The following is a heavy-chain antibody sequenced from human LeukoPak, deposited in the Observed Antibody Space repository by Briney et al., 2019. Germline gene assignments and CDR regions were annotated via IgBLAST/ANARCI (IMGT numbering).Heavy chain of an antibody. J-gene: IGHJ4*02. CDR3: ARVSGDYFDY. Sequence: SETLSLTCSVSGGSISSYYWNWIRQPPGKGLEWIGYIYYSGSTNYNPSLKSRVTISVDTSKNQFSLKLSSVTAADTAVYYCARVSGDYFDYWGQGTLVTVSS. CDR2: IYYSGST. D-gene: IGHD3-10*01. V-gene: IGHV4-59*01. CDR1: GGSISSYY.